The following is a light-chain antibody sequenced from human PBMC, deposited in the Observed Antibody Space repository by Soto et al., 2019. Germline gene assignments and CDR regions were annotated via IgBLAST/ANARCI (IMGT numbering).Light chain of an antibody. CDR3: AAWDDSLNGPV. CDR1: SSDVGGYPY. V-gene: IGLV2-14*01. CDR2: EVS. Sequence: QSALTQPASVSGSPGQSITISCTGTSSDVGGYPYVSWYQQHPGKAPKLLIYEVSDRPSGVSNRFSGSKSGNTASLTISGLQAEDEADYYCAAWDDSLNGPVFGGGTKLTVL. J-gene: IGLJ3*02.